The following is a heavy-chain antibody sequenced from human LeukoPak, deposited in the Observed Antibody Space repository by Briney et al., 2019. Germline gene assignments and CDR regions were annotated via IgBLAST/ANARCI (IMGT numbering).Heavy chain of an antibody. J-gene: IGHJ6*03. CDR2: INSDGSST. CDR1: GFTFSSYE. Sequence: GGSLRLSCAASGFTFSSYEMNWVRQAPGKGLVWVSRINSDGSSTSYADSVKGRFTISRDNAKNTLYLQMNSLRAEDTAVYYCASIGYCSSTSCPYYYYYMDVWGKGTTVTISS. V-gene: IGHV3-74*01. D-gene: IGHD2-2*03. CDR3: ASIGYCSSTSCPYYYYYMDV.